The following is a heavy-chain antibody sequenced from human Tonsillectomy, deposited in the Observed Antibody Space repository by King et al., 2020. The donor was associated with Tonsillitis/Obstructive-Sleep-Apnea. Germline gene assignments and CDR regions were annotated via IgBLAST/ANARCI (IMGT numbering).Heavy chain of an antibody. CDR3: ARDHDYGAHFGC. Sequence: VQLVESGGGVVQPGRSLRLSCAASGFSFSGYAMHWVRQAPGKGLNWVALISYDGNNKYYADSVKGRFTISRDNSNNTLYLQMNSLRAEDTAVYYCARDHDYGAHFGCWGQGTLVTVSS. CDR1: GFSFSGYA. J-gene: IGHJ4*02. CDR2: ISYDGNNK. D-gene: IGHD4-17*01. V-gene: IGHV3-30*04.